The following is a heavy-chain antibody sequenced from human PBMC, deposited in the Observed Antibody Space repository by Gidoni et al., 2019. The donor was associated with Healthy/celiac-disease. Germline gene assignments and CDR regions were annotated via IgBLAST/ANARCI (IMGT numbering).Heavy chain of an antibody. CDR3: AKDLSAMIVVVQNPPDY. J-gene: IGHJ4*02. Sequence: EVQLLESGGGLVQPGGSLRLSCASSGFTFTSYAMGWVRQAPGKGLGWVSAISGSGGSTYYADAVKGRFTIYRDNSKNTLYLKMNSLRAEDTAVYYWAKDLSAMIVVVQNPPDYWGQGTLVTVSS. V-gene: IGHV3-23*01. CDR2: ISGSGGST. CDR1: GFTFTSYA. D-gene: IGHD3-22*01.